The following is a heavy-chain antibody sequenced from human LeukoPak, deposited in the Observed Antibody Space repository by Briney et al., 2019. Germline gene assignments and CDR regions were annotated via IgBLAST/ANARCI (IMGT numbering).Heavy chain of an antibody. Sequence: PGGSLRLSCAASGFTFSSYSMNWVRQAPGKGLEWVSSISSSSSYIYYADSVKGRFTISRDNAKNSLYLQMNSLRAEDTAVYYCARATAMVTYYYYGMDVWGQGTTVTVSS. V-gene: IGHV3-21*01. CDR2: ISSSSSYI. J-gene: IGHJ6*02. D-gene: IGHD5-18*01. CDR3: ARATAMVTYYYYGMDV. CDR1: GFTFSSYS.